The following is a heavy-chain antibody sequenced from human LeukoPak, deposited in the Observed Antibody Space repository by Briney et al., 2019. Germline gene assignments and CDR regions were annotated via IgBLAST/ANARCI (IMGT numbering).Heavy chain of an antibody. CDR1: GFIFSQYS. D-gene: IGHD5-12*01. V-gene: IGHV3-48*01. J-gene: IGHJ5*02. Sequence: GGSLRLSCAASGFIFSQYSMNWVRQAPGKGLEWASHIRSSSGTFYADSVKGRFTISRDNARNSLYLQMNNLRGEDTAIYYCARDAGNSGYGCDLWGQGTLVTVSS. CDR2: IRSSSGT. CDR3: ARDAGNSGYGCDL.